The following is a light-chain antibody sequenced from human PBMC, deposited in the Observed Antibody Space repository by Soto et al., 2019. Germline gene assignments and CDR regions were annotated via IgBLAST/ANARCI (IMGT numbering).Light chain of an antibody. V-gene: IGKV1-5*01. Sequence: DIQMTQSPPTLSASVGDRVTITCRASQSISSWLAWYQQKPGKAPKLLIYDASSLESGVPSRFSGSGSGTEFTLTISSLQPDDFATYFCQQYDSLPPTFGGGTKVDIK. J-gene: IGKJ4*01. CDR1: QSISSW. CDR2: DAS. CDR3: QQYDSLPPT.